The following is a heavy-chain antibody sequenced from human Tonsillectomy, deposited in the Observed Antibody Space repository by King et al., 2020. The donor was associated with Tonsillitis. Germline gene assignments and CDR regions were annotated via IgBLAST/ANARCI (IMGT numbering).Heavy chain of an antibody. CDR3: AKVDGDYVEDYFDY. V-gene: IGHV3-23*04. D-gene: IGHD4-17*01. CDR2: ISGRGVST. Sequence: VQLVESGGGLVQPGGSLRLSCAASGFTFSSYAMSWVRQAPGKGLEWFSAISGRGVSTYYADSGKGRFTISRENSKNTLYLQMNSLRAEDTAVYYCAKVDGDYVEDYFDYWGQGTLVTVSS. CDR1: GFTFSSYA. J-gene: IGHJ4*02.